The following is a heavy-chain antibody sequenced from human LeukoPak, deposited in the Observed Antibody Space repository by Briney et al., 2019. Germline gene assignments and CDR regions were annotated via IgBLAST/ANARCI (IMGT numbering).Heavy chain of an antibody. J-gene: IGHJ3*02. CDR2: ISSSSSTI. D-gene: IGHD6-6*01. Sequence: GGSLRLSCAASGFILSTYSMNWVRQARAKGLQWFSYISSSSSTIYYADSVKGRFTISRDNAKNSLYLQMNSLRDEDTAVYYCAREYSSSSGRAFDIWGQGTMVTVSP. V-gene: IGHV3-48*02. CDR3: AREYSSSSGRAFDI. CDR1: GFILSTYS.